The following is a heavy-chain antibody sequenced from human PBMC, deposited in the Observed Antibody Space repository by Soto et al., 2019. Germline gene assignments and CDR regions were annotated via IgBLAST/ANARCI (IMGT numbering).Heavy chain of an antibody. Sequence: ASVKVSCKASGYTFTSYAMHWVRQAPGQRLEWMGWINAGNGNTKYSQKFQGRVTITRDTSASTAYMELSSLRSEDTAVDYWSGIPDGSCYSDNWFDPWGQGTLVTVSS. V-gene: IGHV1-3*01. D-gene: IGHD2-15*01. J-gene: IGHJ5*02. CDR1: GYTFTSYA. CDR2: INAGNGNT. CDR3: SGIPDGSCYSDNWFDP.